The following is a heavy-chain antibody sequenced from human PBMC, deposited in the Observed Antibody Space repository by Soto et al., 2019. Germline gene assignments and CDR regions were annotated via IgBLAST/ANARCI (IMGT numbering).Heavy chain of an antibody. Sequence: GESLKISCKGSGYSFTSYWIGWVRQMPGKGLEWMGIIYPGDSDTRYSPSFQGQVTISADKSISTAYLQWSSLKASDTAMYYCARLHQDRQLAGHYYYYYYMDVWGKGTTVTVSS. CDR1: GYSFTSYW. V-gene: IGHV5-51*01. CDR3: ARLHQDRQLAGHYYYYYYMDV. J-gene: IGHJ6*03. CDR2: IYPGDSDT. D-gene: IGHD6-6*01.